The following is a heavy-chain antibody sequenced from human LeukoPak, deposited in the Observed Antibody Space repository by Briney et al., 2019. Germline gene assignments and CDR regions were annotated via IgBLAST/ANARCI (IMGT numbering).Heavy chain of an antibody. J-gene: IGHJ4*02. CDR1: GFTFSSYA. Sequence: GGSLRLSCAASGFTFSSYAMSWVRQAPGKGLEWVSYISSSGSTIYYADSVKGRFTISRDNAKNSLYLQMNSLRAEDTAVYYCARAGGYAPHFDYWGQGTLVTVSS. CDR3: ARAGGYAPHFDY. D-gene: IGHD5-12*01. CDR2: ISSSGSTI. V-gene: IGHV3-48*04.